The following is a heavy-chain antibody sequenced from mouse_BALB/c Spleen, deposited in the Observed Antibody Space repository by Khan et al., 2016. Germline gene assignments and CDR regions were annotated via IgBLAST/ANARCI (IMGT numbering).Heavy chain of an antibody. J-gene: IGHJ2*01. CDR1: GFSLTSYG. D-gene: IGHD1-1*01. CDR3: AKKYCGSSYFDY. CDR2: IWRGGST. Sequence: VQLKESGPGLVQPSQSLSLTCTVSGFSLTSYGVHWVRQSPGKGLEWLGVIWRGGSTDYNAAFMSKLSITKSNSKSQVFFQMTSLQADDTAIHYCAKKYCGSSYFDYWGQGTTLTVSS. V-gene: IGHV2-5*01.